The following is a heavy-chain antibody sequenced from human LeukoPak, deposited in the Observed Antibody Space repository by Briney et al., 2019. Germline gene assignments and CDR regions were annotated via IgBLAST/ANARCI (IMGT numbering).Heavy chain of an antibody. V-gene: IGHV1-46*01. CDR1: GYTFTSYY. CDR2: INPSGGST. D-gene: IGHD6-13*01. CDR3: ARDLDSSSWYAPRWMADY. J-gene: IGHJ4*02. Sequence: ASVKVSCKASGYTFTSYYMHWVRQAPGQGLEWTGIINPSGGSTSYAQKFQGRVTMTRDTSTSTVYMELSSLRSEDTAVYYCARDLDSSSWYAPRWMADYWGQGTLVTVSS.